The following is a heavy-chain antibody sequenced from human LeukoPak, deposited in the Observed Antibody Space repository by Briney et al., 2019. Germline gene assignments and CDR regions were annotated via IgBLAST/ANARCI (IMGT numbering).Heavy chain of an antibody. V-gene: IGHV4-30-4*01. J-gene: IGHJ4*02. CDR1: GGSISSYY. D-gene: IGHD5/OR15-5a*01. Sequence: SETLSLTCTVSGGSISSYYWSWIRQPPGKGLEWIGYIYYSGSTYYNPSLKSRVTISVDTSKNQFSLKLSSVTAADTAVYYCARVVSTPGYRFSYYFDYWGQGTLVTVSS. CDR3: ARVVSTPGYRFSYYFDY. CDR2: IYYSGST.